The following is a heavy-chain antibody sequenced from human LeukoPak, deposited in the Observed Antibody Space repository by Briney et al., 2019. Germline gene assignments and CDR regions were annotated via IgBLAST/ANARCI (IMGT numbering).Heavy chain of an antibody. V-gene: IGHV3-30-3*01. D-gene: IGHD6-13*01. CDR1: GFTFSSYA. Sequence: GRSLRLSCAASGFTFSSYAMHWVRQAPGKGLEWVAVISYDGSNKYYADSVKGRFTISRDNSKNTLYLQMNSLRAEDTAVYYCARAVRTIAAAGLDYWGQGTLVTVSS. CDR2: ISYDGSNK. J-gene: IGHJ4*02. CDR3: ARAVRTIAAAGLDY.